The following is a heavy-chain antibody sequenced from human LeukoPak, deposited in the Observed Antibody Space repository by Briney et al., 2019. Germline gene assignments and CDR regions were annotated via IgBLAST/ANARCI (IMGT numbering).Heavy chain of an antibody. D-gene: IGHD6-6*01. CDR1: GFTFSGYS. CDR3: ARSPSYYFDY. J-gene: IGHJ4*02. V-gene: IGHV3-21*01. Sequence: PGGSLRLSCAASGFTFSGYSMNWVRQAPGKGLEWVSSISSSSSYIYYAGSVKGRFTISRDNAKNSLYLQMNSLRAEDTAVYYCARSPSYYFDYWGQGTLVTVSS. CDR2: ISSSSSYI.